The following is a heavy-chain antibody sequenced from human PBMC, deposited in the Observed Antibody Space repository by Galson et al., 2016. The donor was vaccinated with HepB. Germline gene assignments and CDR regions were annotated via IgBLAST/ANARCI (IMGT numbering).Heavy chain of an antibody. Sequence: SLRLSCAASGFTFSNYAVSWVRQAPGKGLEWVSLITGSGGSTYYADSVKGRFTISRDNSRNTLYSQMNSLRTEDTAVYYCAKLPRFGVDSWGQGTLVTVSS. V-gene: IGHV3-23*01. CDR1: GFTFSNYA. CDR2: ITGSGGST. CDR3: AKLPRFGVDS. D-gene: IGHD3-10*01. J-gene: IGHJ4*02.